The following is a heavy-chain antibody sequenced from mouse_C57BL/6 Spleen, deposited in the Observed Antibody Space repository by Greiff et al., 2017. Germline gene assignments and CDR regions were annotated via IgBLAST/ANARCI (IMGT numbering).Heavy chain of an antibody. CDR3: ARGAGYYPLYAMDY. D-gene: IGHD2-3*01. Sequence: VQLQQSGPELVKPGASVKIPCKASGYTFTDYNMDWVKQSHGKSLEWIGDINPNNGGTIYNQKFKGKATLTVDKSSSTAYMELRSLTSEDTAVYYCARGAGYYPLYAMDYWGQGTSVTVSS. J-gene: IGHJ4*01. CDR1: GYTFTDYN. CDR2: INPNNGGT. V-gene: IGHV1-18*01.